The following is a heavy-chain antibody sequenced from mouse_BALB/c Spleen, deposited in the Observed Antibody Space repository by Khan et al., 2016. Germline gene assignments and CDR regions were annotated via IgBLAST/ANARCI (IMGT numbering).Heavy chain of an antibody. CDR3: ARRVYYGSSYDVMDY. Sequence: QIQLVQSGPELKKPGETVKISCKASGYTFTNYGMNWVKQASGKGLKWMGWMNTYTGESTYPDDFKGRFAFSLETSASTAYLQINNLKNEDMATYFCARRVYYGSSYDVMDYWGQGTSVTVSS. CDR2: MNTYTGES. V-gene: IGHV9-1*02. J-gene: IGHJ4*01. D-gene: IGHD1-1*01. CDR1: GYTFTNYG.